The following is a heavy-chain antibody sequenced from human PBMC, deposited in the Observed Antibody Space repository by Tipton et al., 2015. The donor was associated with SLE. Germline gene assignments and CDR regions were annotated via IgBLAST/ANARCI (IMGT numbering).Heavy chain of an antibody. J-gene: IGHJ6*03. V-gene: IGHV3-21*01. CDR3: ARAPIVGADYYYYYMDV. CDR2: IGSSSSYI. Sequence: VQLVQSGGGLVKPGGSLRLSCAASGFTFSSYSMNWVRQAPGKGLEWVSSIGSSSSYIYQAASVKGRFTISRDNAKNSLYLQMNSLRAEDTAVYYCARAPIVGADYYYYYMDVWGKGTTVTVSS. D-gene: IGHD1-26*01. CDR1: GFTFSSYS.